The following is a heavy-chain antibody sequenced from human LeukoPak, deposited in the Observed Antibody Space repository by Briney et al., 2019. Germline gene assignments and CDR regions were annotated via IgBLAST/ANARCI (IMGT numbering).Heavy chain of an antibody. CDR3: ARVVSVCSSTSCWFRAFDI. Sequence: SETLSLTCTGSGGSISSYYWSWIRQPPGKGLEWIGYIYYSGSTNYNPSLKSRVTISVDTSKNQFSLKLSSVTAADTAVYYCARVVSVCSSTSCWFRAFDIWGQGTMVTVSS. D-gene: IGHD2-2*01. CDR2: IYYSGST. V-gene: IGHV4-59*01. J-gene: IGHJ3*02. CDR1: GGSISSYY.